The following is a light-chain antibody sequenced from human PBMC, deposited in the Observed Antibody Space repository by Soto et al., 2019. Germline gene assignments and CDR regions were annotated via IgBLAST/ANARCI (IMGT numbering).Light chain of an antibody. CDR1: TSDVGAHTY. CDR3: CSYARRYPFV. V-gene: IGLV2-11*01. CDR2: DVT. Sequence: QSVLTQPRSVSGSPGHPVTISCTGSTSDVGAHTYVSWYQHHPGKAPRLMIYDVTKRPSGVPDRFSGSKSGNTASLTISGLQAEDEADYYCCSYARRYPFVFGSGTKLTVL. J-gene: IGLJ1*01.